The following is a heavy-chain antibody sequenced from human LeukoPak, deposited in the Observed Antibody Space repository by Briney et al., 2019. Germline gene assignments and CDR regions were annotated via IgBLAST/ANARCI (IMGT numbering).Heavy chain of an antibody. Sequence: PGRSLRLSCAAPGFTFSSYGMHWVRQAPGKGLEWVAVIWYDGSNKYYADSVKGRFTISRDNSKNTLYLQMNSQRAEDTAVYYCARDRYYDSSGYPSDWGQGTLVTVSS. CDR1: GFTFSSYG. CDR2: IWYDGSNK. V-gene: IGHV3-33*01. CDR3: ARDRYYDSSGYPSD. J-gene: IGHJ4*02. D-gene: IGHD3-22*01.